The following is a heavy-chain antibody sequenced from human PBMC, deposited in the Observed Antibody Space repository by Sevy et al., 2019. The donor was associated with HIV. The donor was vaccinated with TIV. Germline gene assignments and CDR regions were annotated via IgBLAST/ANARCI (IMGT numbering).Heavy chain of an antibody. J-gene: IGHJ4*02. V-gene: IGHV3-72*01. CDR3: ATHAGIAAAGRVFDY. Sequence: GGSLRLSCVASGFTFSDHYMEWVRQAPGKGLEWVGRTRNKADGYTTEYTASGKGRFTISRDESKNSLYVKMNSMKAEDTAVYYCATHAGIAAAGRVFDYWGQGTLVTVSS. D-gene: IGHD6-13*01. CDR1: GFTFSDHY. CDR2: TRNKADGYTT.